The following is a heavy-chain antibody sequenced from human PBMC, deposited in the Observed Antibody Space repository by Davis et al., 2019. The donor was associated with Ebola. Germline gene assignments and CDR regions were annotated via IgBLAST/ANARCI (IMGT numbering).Heavy chain of an antibody. CDR3: ARVRERPRSIAARTTIDY. D-gene: IGHD6-6*01. V-gene: IGHV1-46*01. CDR1: GYTFTSYY. CDR2: INPSGGST. Sequence: ASVKVSCKASGYTFTSYYMHWVRQAPGQGLEWMGIINPSGGSTSYAQKFQDRVTMTRDTSTSTVYMELSSLRSEDTAVYYCARVRERPRSIAARTTIDYWGQGTLVTVSS. J-gene: IGHJ4*02.